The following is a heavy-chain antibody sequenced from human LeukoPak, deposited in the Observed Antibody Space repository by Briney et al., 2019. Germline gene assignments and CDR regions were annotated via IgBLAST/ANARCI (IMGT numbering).Heavy chain of an antibody. Sequence: GGSLRLSCAASGFTFSTYGMHWVRQAPGKGLEWVSVIYSGGSTYYADSVKGRFTISRDNSKNTLYLEMNSLRAEDTAVYYCARGGAEVPTDYWGQGTLVTVSS. J-gene: IGHJ4*02. CDR3: ARGGAEVPTDY. CDR2: IYSGGST. V-gene: IGHV3-66*01. CDR1: GFTFSTYG. D-gene: IGHD5-12*01.